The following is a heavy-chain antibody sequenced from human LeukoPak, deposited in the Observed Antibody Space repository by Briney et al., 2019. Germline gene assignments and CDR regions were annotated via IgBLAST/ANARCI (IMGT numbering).Heavy chain of an antibody. D-gene: IGHD3-3*01. V-gene: IGHV3-30*03. Sequence: PGGPLRLSCAPSEFTFSRHGMHWVRQAPGKGLEWVAIISNDGSRKYYAHSVEGRFTISRDNSKNTLYLQMDSLRAEDTAVYYCARDRAWNYFDYWGQGTLVTVSS. J-gene: IGHJ4*02. CDR2: ISNDGSRK. CDR3: ARDRAWNYFDY. CDR1: EFTFSRHG.